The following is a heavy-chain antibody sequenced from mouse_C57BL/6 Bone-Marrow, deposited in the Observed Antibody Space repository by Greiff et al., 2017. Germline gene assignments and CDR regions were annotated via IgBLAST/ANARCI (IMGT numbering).Heavy chain of an antibody. J-gene: IGHJ2*01. V-gene: IGHV14-4*01. CDR2: IDPENGDT. CDR1: GFNIKDDY. CDR3: TTDFDY. Sequence: VHVKQSGAELVRPGASVKLSCTASGFNIKDDYMHWVKQRPEQGLEWIGWIDPENGDTEYASKFQGKATITADTSSHTAYLQLSSLTSEDTAVYYCTTDFDYWGQGTTLTVSS.